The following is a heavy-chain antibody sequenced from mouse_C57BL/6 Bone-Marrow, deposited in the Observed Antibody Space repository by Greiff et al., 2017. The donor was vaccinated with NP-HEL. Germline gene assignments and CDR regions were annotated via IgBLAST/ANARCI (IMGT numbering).Heavy chain of an antibody. CDR2: IYPGAGDT. Sequence: QVQLKESGPELVKPGASVKISCKASGYAFSSSWMNWVKQRPGKGLEWIGRIYPGAGDTNYNGKFKGKATLTADKSSSTAYMQLSSLTSEDSAVYFCARSGLPFDYWGQGTTLTVSS. V-gene: IGHV1-82*01. CDR1: GYAFSSSW. J-gene: IGHJ2*01. D-gene: IGHD2-2*01. CDR3: ARSGLPFDY.